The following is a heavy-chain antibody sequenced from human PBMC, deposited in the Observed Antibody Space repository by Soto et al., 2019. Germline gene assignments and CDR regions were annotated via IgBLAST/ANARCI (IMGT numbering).Heavy chain of an antibody. CDR2: IIPIFGTA. CDR3: ASVIYSSPNGYSDY. D-gene: IGHD6-13*01. CDR1: GGTFSSYA. J-gene: IGHJ4*02. Sequence: SVKVSCKASGGTFSSYAISWVRQAPGQGLEWMGGIIPIFGTANYAQKFQGRVTITADESTSTAYMELSSLRSEDTAVYYCASVIYSSPNGYSDYWGQGTLVTVSS. V-gene: IGHV1-69*13.